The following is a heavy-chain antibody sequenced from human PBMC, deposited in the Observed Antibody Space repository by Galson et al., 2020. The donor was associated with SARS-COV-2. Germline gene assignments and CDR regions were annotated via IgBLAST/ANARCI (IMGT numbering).Heavy chain of an antibody. D-gene: IGHD2-2*01. CDR2: IYYSGST. J-gene: IGHJ4*02. CDR3: AREWDIVVVPAAIDSWPGYYFDY. CDR1: GGSISSSSYY. V-gene: IGHV4-39*07. Sequence: SETLSLTCTVSGGSISSSSYYWGWIRQPPGKGLEWIGSIYYSGSTYYNPSLKSRVTISVDTSKNQFSLKLSSVTAADTAVYYCAREWDIVVVPAAIDSWPGYYFDYWGQGTLVTVSS.